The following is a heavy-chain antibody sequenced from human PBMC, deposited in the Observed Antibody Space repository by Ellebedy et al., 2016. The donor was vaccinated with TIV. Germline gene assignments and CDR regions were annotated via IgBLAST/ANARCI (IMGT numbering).Heavy chain of an antibody. V-gene: IGHV1-69*13. CDR1: GGTFSSHA. CDR3: ARGGGKLGFCTNGVCYPDN. J-gene: IGHJ4*02. CDR2: IIPIFGTT. Sequence: SVKVSXKASGGTFSSHAISWVRQAPGQGLEWMGGIIPIFGTTNYAQKFQGRVTITADESTSTAYMELSSLRSEDTAVYYCARGGGKLGFCTNGVCYPDNWGQGTLVTVSS. D-gene: IGHD2-8*01.